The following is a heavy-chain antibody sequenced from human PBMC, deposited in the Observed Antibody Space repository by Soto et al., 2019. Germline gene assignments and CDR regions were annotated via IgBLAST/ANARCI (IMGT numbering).Heavy chain of an antibody. CDR2: INHSGST. CDR3: ARRKNPYYYGSGSPFDP. V-gene: IGHV4-34*01. CDR1: GGSFSGYY. Sequence: PSETLSLTCAVYGGSFSGYYWSWIRQPPGKGLEWIGEINHSGSTNYHPSLKSRVTIPVDTSKNQFSLKLSSVTAADTAVYYCARRKNPYYYGSGSPFDPWGQGTLVTVSS. J-gene: IGHJ5*02. D-gene: IGHD3-10*01.